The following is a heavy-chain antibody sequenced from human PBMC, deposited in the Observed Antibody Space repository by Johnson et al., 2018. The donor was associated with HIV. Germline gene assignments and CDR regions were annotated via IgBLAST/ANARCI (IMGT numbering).Heavy chain of an antibody. Sequence: EMQLVESGGGLVQPGGSLRLSCAASGFTVTSHYMSWVRQAPGMGLEWVSVIYTDDSIYYADSVKGRFTISRDNSKNTLYLQMNSLRAEDTAVYYCAREGDYVWGPGKVSDIWGQGTMVTVSS. CDR3: AREGDYVWGPGKVSDI. V-gene: IGHV3-66*01. J-gene: IGHJ3*02. CDR2: IYTDDSI. CDR1: GFTVTSHY. D-gene: IGHD3-16*01.